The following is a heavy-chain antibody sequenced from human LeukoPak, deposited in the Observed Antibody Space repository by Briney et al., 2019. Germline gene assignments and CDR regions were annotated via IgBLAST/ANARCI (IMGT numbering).Heavy chain of an antibody. Sequence: PGGSLRLSCAASGFTFSSYSMNWVRQAPGKGLEWVSYISSSSSTIYYADSVKGRFTISRDNAKNSLYLQMYSLRAEDTAVYYCARVGDGYNVGFDYWGQGTLVTVSS. CDR3: ARVGDGYNVGFDY. V-gene: IGHV3-48*01. J-gene: IGHJ4*02. CDR1: GFTFSSYS. CDR2: ISSSSSTI. D-gene: IGHD5-24*01.